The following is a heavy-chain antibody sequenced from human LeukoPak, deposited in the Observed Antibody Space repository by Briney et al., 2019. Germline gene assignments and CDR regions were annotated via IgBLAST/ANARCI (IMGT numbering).Heavy chain of an antibody. Sequence: GGSLRLSCAASGFTLSSYSIYWVRQAPGKGLEWVSGIRGSGDITYYADAVKGRFTISRDNSENTLHLQMNSLTVGDTAVYYCAKGRVFESILDCWGQGVLVTVSS. J-gene: IGHJ4*02. CDR1: GFTLSSYS. CDR2: IRGSGDIT. V-gene: IGHV3-23*01. CDR3: AKGRVFESILDC. D-gene: IGHD6-6*01.